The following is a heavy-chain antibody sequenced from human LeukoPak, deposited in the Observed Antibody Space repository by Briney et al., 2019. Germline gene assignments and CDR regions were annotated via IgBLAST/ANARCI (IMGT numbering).Heavy chain of an antibody. CDR3: ARSGPLGGSYPNY. CDR1: GSSFTSYW. Sequence: GESLQISCQGSGSSFTSYWISWVRQMPGKGLEWMGRIVPSDSYTNYSPSFQGHVTISADKSISTAYLQWSSLKASDTAMYYCARSGPLGGSYPNYWGQGTLVTASS. J-gene: IGHJ4*02. V-gene: IGHV5-10-1*01. CDR2: IVPSDSYT. D-gene: IGHD1-26*01.